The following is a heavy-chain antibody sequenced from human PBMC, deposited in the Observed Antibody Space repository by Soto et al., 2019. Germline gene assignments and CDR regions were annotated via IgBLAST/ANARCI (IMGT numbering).Heavy chain of an antibody. V-gene: IGHV1-69*12. CDR1: GGSISNYG. Sequence: QVQLVQSGAEVKKPGSSVKVSCRASGGSISNYGISWVRQAPGQGLEWMGGIILVFGTANYAQKFQGRVTITADESTNIVYMDVTSLRSEDTAVYYCARGDATKIVVTTYYAMDVWGQGTTVTVSS. CDR3: ARGDATKIVVTTYYAMDV. D-gene: IGHD4-17*01. J-gene: IGHJ6*02. CDR2: IILVFGTA.